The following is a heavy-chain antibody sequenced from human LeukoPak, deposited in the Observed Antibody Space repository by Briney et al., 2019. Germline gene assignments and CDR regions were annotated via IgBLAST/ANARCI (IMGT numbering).Heavy chain of an antibody. J-gene: IGHJ6*03. D-gene: IGHD3-10*01. Sequence: GASVKVSCKASGYTFTSYDINWVRQATGQGLEWMGWINPNSGGTNYAQKFQGRVTMTRDTSISTAYMELSRLRSDDTAVYYCARDASPLLWFGEHKVSYMDVWGKGTTVTVSS. CDR3: ARDASPLLWFGEHKVSYMDV. CDR1: GYTFTSYD. CDR2: INPNSGGT. V-gene: IGHV1-2*02.